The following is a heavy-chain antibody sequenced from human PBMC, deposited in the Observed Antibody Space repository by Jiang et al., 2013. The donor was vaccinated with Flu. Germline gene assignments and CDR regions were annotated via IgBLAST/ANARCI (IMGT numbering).Heavy chain of an antibody. CDR2: IRSKTNSYAT. D-gene: IGHD3-22*01. CDR1: GFTFSGSA. J-gene: IGHJ6*02. V-gene: IGHV3-73*01. CDR3: TRLYYFDSSSPADYYYGMDV. Sequence: VQLLESGGGLVQPGGSLKLSCAASGFTFSGSAMHWVRQASGKGLEWVGHIRSKTNSYATAYTASVKGRFTISRDDSKNTAYLQMNSLKTEDTAVYYCTRLYYFDSSSPADYYYGMDVWG.